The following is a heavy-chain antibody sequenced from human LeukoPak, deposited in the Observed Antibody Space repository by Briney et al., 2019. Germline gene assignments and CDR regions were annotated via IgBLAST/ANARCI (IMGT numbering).Heavy chain of an antibody. CDR2: ISSSSSVI. Sequence: GGSLRLSCAASGFTFTTYSLNWVRQAPGKGLEWISYISSSSSVIYYADSVKGRFTISRDNAQNSLYLEMYSLRAEDTAVYYCARDKYGDYALDFWGQGTLVTVSS. CDR3: ARDKYGDYALDF. D-gene: IGHD4-17*01. V-gene: IGHV3-48*04. CDR1: GFTFTTYS. J-gene: IGHJ4*02.